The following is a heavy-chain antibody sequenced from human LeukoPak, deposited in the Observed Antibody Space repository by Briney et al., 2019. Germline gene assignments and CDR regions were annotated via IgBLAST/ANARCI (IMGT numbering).Heavy chain of an antibody. CDR1: GGSISNGGYS. CDR3: ARASGDYYYGMDV. Sequence: SETLSLTCTVSGGSISNGGYSWSWIRQHPGKGLEWIGYIYYSGSTYYNPSLKSRVTKSVDTSKNQFSLELSSVTAADTAVYYCARASGDYYYGMDVWGKGTTVTVSS. CDR2: IYYSGST. D-gene: IGHD4-17*01. V-gene: IGHV4-31*03. J-gene: IGHJ6*04.